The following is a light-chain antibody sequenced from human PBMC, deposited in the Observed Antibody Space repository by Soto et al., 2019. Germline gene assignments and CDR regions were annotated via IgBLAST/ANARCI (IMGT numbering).Light chain of an antibody. CDR1: QSIGSY. V-gene: IGKV1-39*01. CDR3: QQSYSDPLYA. CDR2: AAS. Sequence: DIQMTQSPSSLSASVGDRVTITCRSSQSIGSYLNWYQQKPGKAPKLLISAASSLQSGVPSRFFGSGSGTEFTLTISSVQPEDFATYYCQQSYSDPLYAFSQGTKLEIQ. J-gene: IGKJ2*01.